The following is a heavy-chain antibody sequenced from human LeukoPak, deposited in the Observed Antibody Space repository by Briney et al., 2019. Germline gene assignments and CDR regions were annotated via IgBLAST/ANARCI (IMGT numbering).Heavy chain of an antibody. CDR2: INTDKSTT. J-gene: IGHJ4*02. CDR3: ARVAVGEYYFDY. D-gene: IGHD6-19*01. V-gene: IGHV3-74*01. Sequence: SGGSLRLSCAASGLTFSSYWMHWVRQVPGKGLVWVSRINTDKSTTSYADSVKGRFTISGDNVKNTLYLQMNSLRAEDTAVYYCARVAVGEYYFDYWGQGTLVTVSS. CDR1: GLTFSSYW.